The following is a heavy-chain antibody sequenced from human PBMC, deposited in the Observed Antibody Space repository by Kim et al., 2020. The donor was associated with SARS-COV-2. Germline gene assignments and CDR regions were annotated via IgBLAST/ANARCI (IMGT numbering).Heavy chain of an antibody. Sequence: ERYSADSVTGRFTNTRDNAKNALYLQTNSLRAGDTAIYYCARFGFSFGLDLWGQGTTVTVSS. J-gene: IGHJ6*02. V-gene: IGHV3-7*04. CDR3: ARFGFSFGLDL. D-gene: IGHD3-10*01. CDR2: ER.